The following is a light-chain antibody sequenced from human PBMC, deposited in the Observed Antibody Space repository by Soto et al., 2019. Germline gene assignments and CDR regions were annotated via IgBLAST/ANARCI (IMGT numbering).Light chain of an antibody. CDR3: EQYHSYPLT. Sequence: DIQMTQSPSTLSASVGDRVTITCRASQSIDNWLAWYQQKPGKAPRLLIYAASTLQTGVPSRFSGSGSGTEFTLTISSLQPDDFATYFCEQYHSYPLTFGGGTKVDI. CDR1: QSIDNW. J-gene: IGKJ4*01. V-gene: IGKV1-5*01. CDR2: AAS.